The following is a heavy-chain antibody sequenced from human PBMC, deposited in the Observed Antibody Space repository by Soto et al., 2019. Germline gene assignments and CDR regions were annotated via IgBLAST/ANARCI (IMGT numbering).Heavy chain of an antibody. Sequence: GASVKVSCKVSGYTLTELSMHWVRQAPGKGLEWMGGFDPEDGETIYAQKFQGRVTMTEDTSTDTAYMELSSVTAADTAVYYCARDTVLPRAARGQLAYWGQGTLVTVSS. D-gene: IGHD2-2*01. CDR3: ARDTVLPRAARGQLAY. CDR1: GYTLTELS. CDR2: FDPEDGET. J-gene: IGHJ4*02. V-gene: IGHV1-24*01.